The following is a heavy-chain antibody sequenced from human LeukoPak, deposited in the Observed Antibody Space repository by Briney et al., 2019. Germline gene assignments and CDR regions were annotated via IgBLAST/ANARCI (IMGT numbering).Heavy chain of an antibody. CDR1: GYTFTSYG. D-gene: IGHD5-12*01. CDR3: ARDLLKSGYGPYDY. J-gene: IGHJ4*02. V-gene: IGHV1-18*01. Sequence: ASVKVSCKASGYTFTSYGISWVRQAPGQGLEWMGWISAYNGNTNYAQKLQGRVTMTTDTSTSTAYMELRSLRSDGTAVYYCARDLLKSGYGPYDYWGQGTLVTVSS. CDR2: ISAYNGNT.